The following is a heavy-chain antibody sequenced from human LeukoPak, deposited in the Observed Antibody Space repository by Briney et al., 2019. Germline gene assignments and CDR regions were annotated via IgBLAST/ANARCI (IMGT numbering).Heavy chain of an antibody. D-gene: IGHD3-10*01. CDR2: ISSSSSTI. Sequence: GGSLRLSCAASGFTFSSYSMNWVRQAPGKGLEWVSYISSSSSTIYYADSVKGRFTISRDNAKNSLYLQMNSLRAEDTAVYYCARWDYYGSGSYYTWGQGTLVTVSS. CDR3: ARWDYYGSGSYYT. V-gene: IGHV3-48*04. J-gene: IGHJ5*02. CDR1: GFTFSSYS.